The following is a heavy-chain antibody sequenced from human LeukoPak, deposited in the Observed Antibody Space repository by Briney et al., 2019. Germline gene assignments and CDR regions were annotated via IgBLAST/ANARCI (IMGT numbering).Heavy chain of an antibody. CDR2: IYYSGST. J-gene: IGHJ3*02. CDR1: IGSISREGEY. D-gene: IGHD3-10*01. V-gene: IGHV4-31*03. Sequence: SDTLSLTCTVSIGSISREGEYWSWIRRHPGEGGVILWYIYYSGSTYYNPSLKSRVTISVDTSKNQFSLKLSSVTAADTAVYYCARELASLGSGSPIDIWGQGTMVTVSS. CDR3: ARELASLGSGSPIDI.